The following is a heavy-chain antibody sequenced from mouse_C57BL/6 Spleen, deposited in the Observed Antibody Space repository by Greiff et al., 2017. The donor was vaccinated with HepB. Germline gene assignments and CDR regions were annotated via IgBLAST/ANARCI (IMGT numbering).Heavy chain of an antibody. CDR3: AIITTASLDY. CDR1: GYTFTSYT. CDR2: INPSSGYT. J-gene: IGHJ2*01. Sequence: QVQLQQSGAELARPGASVKMSCKASGYTFTSYTMHWVKQRPGQGLEWIGYINPSSGYTKYNQKFKDKATLTADNSSSTAYMQLSSLTSEDSAVYYCAIITTASLDYWGQGTTLTVSS. V-gene: IGHV1-4*01. D-gene: IGHD1-1*01.